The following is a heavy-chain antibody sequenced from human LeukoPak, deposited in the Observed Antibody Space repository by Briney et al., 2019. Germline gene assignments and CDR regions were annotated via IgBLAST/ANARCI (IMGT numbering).Heavy chain of an antibody. V-gene: IGHV3-48*03. D-gene: IGHD1-26*01. CDR1: GFTFSSYE. CDR2: ISSSGSTI. Sequence: PGGSLRLSCAASGFTFSSYEMNWVRQAPGKGLEWVSYISSSGSTIYYADSVKGRFTISRDNAKNSLYLQMHSLRAEDTAVYYCARDSGEFDYWGQGTLVTVSS. J-gene: IGHJ4*02. CDR3: ARDSGEFDY.